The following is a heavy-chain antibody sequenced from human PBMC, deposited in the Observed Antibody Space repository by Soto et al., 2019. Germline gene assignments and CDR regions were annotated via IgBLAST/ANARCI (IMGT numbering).Heavy chain of an antibody. CDR3: AIVRPTNNWYSFDV. Sequence: QLRLQESGPGLVRPSEPLSLTCTVSGGSISSGTSYWGWIRQSPGKGLEWIGSMYYTGTTDYNSSLKSRATISVDMSKNQFSLKLSSVTAADTAVYFCAIVRPTNNWYSFDVWGPGSLVTVS. CDR2: MYYTGTT. V-gene: IGHV4-39*01. D-gene: IGHD1-1*01. J-gene: IGHJ3*01. CDR1: GGSISSGTSY.